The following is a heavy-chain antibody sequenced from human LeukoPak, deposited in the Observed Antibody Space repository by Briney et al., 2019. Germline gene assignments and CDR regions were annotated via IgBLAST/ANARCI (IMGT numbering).Heavy chain of an antibody. D-gene: IGHD1-1*01. Sequence: SETLSLTCAVSGGSISSNNWWGWVRQPPGKGLEWIGEIYHSGSPNYNPSLKSRVTISVDKSRNHFSLNLSSVTAADTAVYYCARVNINNWHSCDYWGQGTLVTVCS. CDR3: ARVNINNWHSCDY. J-gene: IGHJ4*02. CDR2: IYHSGSP. CDR1: GGSISSNNW. V-gene: IGHV4-4*02.